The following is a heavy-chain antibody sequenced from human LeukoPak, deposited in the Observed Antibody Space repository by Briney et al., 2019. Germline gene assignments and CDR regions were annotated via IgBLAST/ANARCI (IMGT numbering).Heavy chain of an antibody. J-gene: IGHJ6*03. Sequence: GSLRLSCAASGFTFSSYAMSWVRQPPGKGLEWIGNMYYSGSTYYNPSLKSRVTISVDTSKNQFSLQLNSVTPEDTAVYYCARASPYSSSSWYYYMDVWGKGTTVTVSS. D-gene: IGHD6-6*01. V-gene: IGHV4-39*01. CDR2: MYYSGST. CDR3: ARASPYSSSSWYYYMDV. CDR1: GFTFSSYA.